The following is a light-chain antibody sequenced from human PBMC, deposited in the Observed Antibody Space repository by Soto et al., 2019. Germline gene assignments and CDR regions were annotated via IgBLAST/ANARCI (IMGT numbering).Light chain of an antibody. Sequence: DIQMTQSPSSLSASVGDRVTITCQASQNIKNYLAWYQQKPGQPPKLLIYWASTRESGVPDRFSGSGSGTDFTLTISSLQAEDVAVYYCQHYYGIPFTFGGGTKVDI. J-gene: IGKJ4*01. V-gene: IGKV4-1*01. CDR2: WAS. CDR1: QNIKNY. CDR3: QHYYGIPFT.